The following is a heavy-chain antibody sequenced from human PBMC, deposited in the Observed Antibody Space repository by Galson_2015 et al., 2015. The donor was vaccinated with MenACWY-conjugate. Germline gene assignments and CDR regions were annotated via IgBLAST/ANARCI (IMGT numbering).Heavy chain of an antibody. D-gene: IGHD3-16*01. CDR2: VYNSGST. V-gene: IGHV4-59*01. CDR3: ARGSDYDRYAMDV. J-gene: IGHJ6*02. Sequence: LSLTCSVSGGSISSYYWSWIRQPPGKGLEWIGCVYNSGSTNYNPSLKSRVTISIDASKNYFSLKLSSLTAADTAVYYCARGSDYDRYAMDVWGQGTTVTVSS. CDR1: GGSISSYY.